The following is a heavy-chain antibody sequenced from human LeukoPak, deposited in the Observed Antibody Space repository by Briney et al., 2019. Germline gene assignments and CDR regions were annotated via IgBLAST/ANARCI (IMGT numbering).Heavy chain of an antibody. CDR1: GGSISSYY. CDR2: IYTSGST. Sequence: SETLSLTCTVSGGSISSYYRSWIRQPAGKGLEWIWRIYTSGSTNYNPSLKSRVTMSVDTSKNQFSLKLSSVTAADTAVYYCARMGRHGSGSYGTGVDYWGQGTLVTVSS. CDR3: ARMGRHGSGSYGTGVDY. J-gene: IGHJ4*02. V-gene: IGHV4-4*07. D-gene: IGHD3-10*01.